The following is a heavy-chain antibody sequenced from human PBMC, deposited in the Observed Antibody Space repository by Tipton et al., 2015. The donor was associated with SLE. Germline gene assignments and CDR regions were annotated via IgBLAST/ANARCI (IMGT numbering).Heavy chain of an antibody. J-gene: IGHJ6*02. Sequence: SLRLSCAGSGFTFSSYVMHWVRQAPGKGLEWVALILNDGSKKYYADSVKGRFTISRDNSKNTLYLQMNSLRAEDTAVYYCARGDFWSGYYRRGEGGRGGDNYSYDMDVWGQGTPVTVSS. CDR2: ILNDGSKK. V-gene: IGHV3-30*04. CDR1: GFTFSSYV. CDR3: ARGDFWSGYYRRGEGGRGGDNYSYDMDV. D-gene: IGHD3-3*01.